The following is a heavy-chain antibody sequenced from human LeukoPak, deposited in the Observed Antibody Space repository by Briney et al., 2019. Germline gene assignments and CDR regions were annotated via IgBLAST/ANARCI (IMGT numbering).Heavy chain of an antibody. CDR1: GSTFSSYG. D-gene: IGHD3-10*02. CDR2: IRHDGSNK. Sequence: GGSLRPSCAASGSTFSSYGMHWVRQAPGKGLEWVAFIRHDGSNKYYADSVKGRFTISRDNSKNTLYLQMNSLRAEDTAVYYCAELGITMIGGVWGKGTTVTISS. CDR3: AELGITMIGGV. J-gene: IGHJ6*04. V-gene: IGHV3-30*02.